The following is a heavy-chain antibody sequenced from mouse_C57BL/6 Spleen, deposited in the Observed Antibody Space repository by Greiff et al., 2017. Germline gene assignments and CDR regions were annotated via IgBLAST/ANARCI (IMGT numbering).Heavy chain of an antibody. D-gene: IGHD1-1*01. CDR3: AREATVVATRAMGY. CDR1: GFTFSSYA. V-gene: IGHV5-4*01. J-gene: IGHJ4*01. CDR2: ISEGGSYT. Sequence: EVMLVESGGGLVKPGGSLKLSCAASGFTFSSYAMSWVRQTPEKRLEWVATISEGGSYTYYPDNVKGRFTISRDNAKNNLYLQMSHLKSEDTAMYYCAREATVVATRAMGYWGQGTSVTVSS.